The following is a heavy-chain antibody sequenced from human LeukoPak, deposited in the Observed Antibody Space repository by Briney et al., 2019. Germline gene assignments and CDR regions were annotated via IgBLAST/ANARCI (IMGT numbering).Heavy chain of an antibody. CDR1: GFTFSSCS. V-gene: IGHV3-23*01. D-gene: IGHD3-22*01. CDR3: AKKGGSHGYPSNYLYY. CDR2: ISESADNT. Sequence: GGSLRLSCAASGFTFSSCSMNWVRQAPGKGLEWVSAISESADNTYYADSVKGRFTVSRDNSKNTVYLQLNGLRSEDTALYYCAKKGGSHGYPSNYLYYWGQGTLVTVSS. J-gene: IGHJ4*02.